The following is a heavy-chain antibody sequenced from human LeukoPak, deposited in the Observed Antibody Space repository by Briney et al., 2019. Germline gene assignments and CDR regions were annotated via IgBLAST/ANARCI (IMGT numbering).Heavy chain of an antibody. V-gene: IGHV4-39*01. J-gene: IGHJ4*02. CDR3: ARGRLNERSGWFAFDY. Sequence: SETLSLTCTASGGSISSSSYYWGWIRQPPGKGLEWIGSISYSGSTYYNPSLKTRVTISVDTSKNQFSLTVNSVTAADTAVYYCARGRLNERSGWFAFDYWGQGTLVTVSS. CDR1: GGSISSSSYY. D-gene: IGHD6-19*01. CDR2: ISYSGST.